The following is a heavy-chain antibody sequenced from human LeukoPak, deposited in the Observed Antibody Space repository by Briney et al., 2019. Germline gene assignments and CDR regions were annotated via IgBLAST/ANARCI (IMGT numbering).Heavy chain of an antibody. J-gene: IGHJ4*02. D-gene: IGHD3-16*02. CDR3: ARENGMITFGGVIATFDY. CDR2: IYYSGST. V-gene: IGHV4-59*12. Sequence: PSETLSLTCTVSGGSISSYYWSWIRQPPGKGLEWIGYIYYSGSTNYNPSLKSRVTISVDTSKNQFSLKLSSVTAADTAVYYCARENGMITFGGVIATFDYWGQGTLVTVSS. CDR1: GGSISSYY.